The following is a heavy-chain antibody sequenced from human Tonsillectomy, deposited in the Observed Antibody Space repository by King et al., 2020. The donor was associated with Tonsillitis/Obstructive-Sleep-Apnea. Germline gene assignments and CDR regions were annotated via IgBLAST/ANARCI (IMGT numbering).Heavy chain of an antibody. CDR2: IYYSGST. CDR3: ARDLGDGYNSGAFDI. Sequence: VQLQESGPGLVKPSETLSLTCTVSGGSISSYYWSWIRQPPGKGLEWIGYIYYSGSTNFNPSLKSRVNISVDTSKNQFSLKLSSVTAADTAVYYCARDLGDGYNSGAFDIWGQGTMVTVSS. CDR1: GGSISSYY. D-gene: IGHD5-24*01. V-gene: IGHV4-59*01. J-gene: IGHJ3*02.